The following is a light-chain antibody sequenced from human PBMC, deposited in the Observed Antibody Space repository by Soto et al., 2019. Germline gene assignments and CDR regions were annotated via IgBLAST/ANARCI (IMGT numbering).Light chain of an antibody. J-gene: IGLJ3*02. CDR1: SSNIGRNT. CDR2: NYN. CDR3: AAWDASLNVWM. V-gene: IGLV1-44*01. Sequence: QSVLTQPPSVSGTPGQMITISCSGSSSNIGRNTVNWYQQLPGTAPKLLIYNYNQRPSGVPDRFSGSKSGTSASLAISGLQSDDEADFYCAAWDASLNVWMFGGGTQLTVL.